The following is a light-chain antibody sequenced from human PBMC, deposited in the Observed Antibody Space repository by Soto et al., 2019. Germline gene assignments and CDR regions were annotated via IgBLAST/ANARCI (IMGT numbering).Light chain of an antibody. CDR2: GAA. CDR3: QQSYNIQALT. V-gene: IGKV1-39*01. CDR1: QNIRNY. J-gene: IGKJ4*01. Sequence: DIQMTPSPSSLSASVGDRVAITCRASQNIRNYLNWYQQKPGKAPKVLIYGAASLQSGVPSRFSGSGSGTNFTLTINSLQPEDYATYYCQQSYNIQALTFGGGTKVDI.